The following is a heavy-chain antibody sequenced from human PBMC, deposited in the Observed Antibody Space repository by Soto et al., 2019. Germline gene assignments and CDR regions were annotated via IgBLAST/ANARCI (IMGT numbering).Heavy chain of an antibody. Sequence: EVQLVESGGGLVQPGGSLRLSCAASGFTFSSYGMNWVRQAPGKGLEWVSYISSNSDTRYYADSVKGRFTISRDNAKNSLYLQMNSLRAEDTAVYYCAREVVGHHYASRSYYHSFDYWGQGTLVTVSS. V-gene: IGHV3-48*01. CDR3: AREVVGHHYASRSYYHSFDY. CDR2: ISSNSDTR. J-gene: IGHJ4*02. CDR1: GFTFSSYG. D-gene: IGHD3-10*01.